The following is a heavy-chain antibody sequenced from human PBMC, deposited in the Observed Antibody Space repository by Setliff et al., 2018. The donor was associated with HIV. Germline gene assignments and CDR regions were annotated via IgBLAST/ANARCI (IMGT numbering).Heavy chain of an antibody. D-gene: IGHD2-8*01. J-gene: IGHJ6*02. CDR1: GFTFTTYG. Sequence: GGSLRLSCAASGFTFTTYGMNWVRQAPGRGLEWVSYISSDGVVYYGDSVKGRFTIFRDDANNSLHLQMNRLRAEDTAVYYCARDSYCTSGACYVRKAYYAMDVWGQGTTVTASS. V-gene: IGHV3-48*01. CDR3: ARDSYCTSGACYVRKAYYAMDV. CDR2: ISSDGVV.